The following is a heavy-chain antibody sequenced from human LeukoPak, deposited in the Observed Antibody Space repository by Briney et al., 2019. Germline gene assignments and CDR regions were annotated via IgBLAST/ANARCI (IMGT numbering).Heavy chain of an antibody. J-gene: IGHJ6*03. CDR3: ATTSGSYDYYYYYMDV. CDR2: INPNSGGT. Sequence: GASVKVSCKASGYTFTGYYMHWVRQAPGQGLKWMGWINPNSGGTNYAQKFQGRVTMTRDTSISTAYMELSRLRSEDTAVYYCATTSGSYDYYYYYMDVWGKGTTVTVSS. CDR1: GYTFTGYY. V-gene: IGHV1-2*02. D-gene: IGHD1-26*01.